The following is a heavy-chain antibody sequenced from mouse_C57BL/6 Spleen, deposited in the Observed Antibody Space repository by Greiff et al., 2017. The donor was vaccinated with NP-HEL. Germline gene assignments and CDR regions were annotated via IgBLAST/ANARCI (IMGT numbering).Heavy chain of an antibody. D-gene: IGHD2-3*01. CDR3: ARGGYDGYLPFDY. J-gene: IGHJ2*01. V-gene: IGHV1-85*01. CDR1: GYTFTSYD. CDR2: IYPRDGST. Sequence: QVQLKQSGPELVKPGASVKLSCKASGYTFTSYDINWVKQRPGQGLEWIGWIYPRDGSTKYNEKFKGKATLTVDTSSSTAYMELHSLTSEDSAVYFCARGGYDGYLPFDYWGQGTTLTVSS.